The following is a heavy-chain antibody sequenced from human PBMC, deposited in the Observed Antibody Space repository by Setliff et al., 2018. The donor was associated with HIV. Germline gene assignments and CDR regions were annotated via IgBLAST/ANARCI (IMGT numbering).Heavy chain of an antibody. J-gene: IGHJ4*02. CDR2: INSDGRTT. D-gene: IGHD3-3*01. Sequence: PGGSLRLSCAVSEPTLRDSWMHWVRQVPGKGLVWVSTINSDGRTTTYADSVKGRFTISRDNAKNTVYLQMNSLKTEDTAVYYCTTDVTYYNFWSGYSHFDCWGQGTLVTVSS. CDR3: TTDVTYYNFWSGYSHFDC. CDR1: EPTLRDSW. V-gene: IGHV3-74*03.